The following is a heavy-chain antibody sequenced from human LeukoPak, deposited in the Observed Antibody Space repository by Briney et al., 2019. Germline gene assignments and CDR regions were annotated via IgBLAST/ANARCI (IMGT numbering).Heavy chain of an antibody. J-gene: IGHJ3*02. CDR1: GGSISSGSYY. Sequence: SETLSLTCTVSGGSISSGSYYWSWIRQPAGKGLEWIGRIYTSGSTNYNPSLKSRVTISLDTSKNQFSLKLSSVTAADTAVYYCARATDNQKAFDIWGQGTMVTVSS. CDR3: ARATDNQKAFDI. V-gene: IGHV4-61*02. D-gene: IGHD1-1*01. CDR2: IYTSGST.